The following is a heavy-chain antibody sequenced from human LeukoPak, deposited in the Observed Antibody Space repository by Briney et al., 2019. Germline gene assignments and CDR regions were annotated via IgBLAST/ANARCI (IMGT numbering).Heavy chain of an antibody. Sequence: ASVKVSCKASGYTFTSYGISWVRQAPGQGLEWMGWISAYNGNTNYAQKLQGGVTMTTDTSTSTAYMELRSLRSDDTAVYYCARDRRGSGYSYGYYFDYWGQGTLVTVSS. J-gene: IGHJ4*02. V-gene: IGHV1-18*01. CDR3: ARDRRGSGYSYGYYFDY. D-gene: IGHD5-18*01. CDR1: GYTFTSYG. CDR2: ISAYNGNT.